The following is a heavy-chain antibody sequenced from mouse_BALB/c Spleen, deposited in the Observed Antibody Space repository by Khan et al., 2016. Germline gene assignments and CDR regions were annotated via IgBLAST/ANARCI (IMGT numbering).Heavy chain of an antibody. J-gene: IGHJ1*01. CDR3: ARSRYYCGSSSYFDD. CDR2: INTYSGES. D-gene: IGHD1-1*01. Sequence: QIQLVQSGPELKKPGKTVKISCKASGYTFTNYGMNWVKQAPGKGLKWMGWINTYSGESTYAEDFKGRSALSLETSANTAYLQLNNLKNEDTATYCCARSRYYCGSSSYFDDWGAGTTVTVSS. V-gene: IGHV9-3-1*01. CDR1: GYTFTNYG.